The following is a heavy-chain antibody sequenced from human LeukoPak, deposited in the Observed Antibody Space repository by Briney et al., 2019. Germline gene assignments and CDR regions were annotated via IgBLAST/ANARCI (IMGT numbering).Heavy chain of an antibody. D-gene: IGHD3-22*01. CDR3: ARDPTAYYDSSGYYLNTIDY. CDR2: IWYDGSKK. CDR1: GFTFSSYG. J-gene: IGHJ4*02. V-gene: IGHV3-33*01. Sequence: GGSLRLSCAASGFTFSSYGMHWVRQAPGKGLEWVAVIWYDGSKKYYADSVKGRFTISRDNVKNTLYLQMNSLRAEDTAVYYCARDPTAYYDSSGYYLNTIDYWGQGTLVTVSS.